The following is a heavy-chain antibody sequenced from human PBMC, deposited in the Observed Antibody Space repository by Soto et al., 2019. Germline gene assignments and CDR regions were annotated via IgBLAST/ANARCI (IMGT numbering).Heavy chain of an antibody. D-gene: IGHD4-17*01. CDR1: GGSISSSSYY. V-gene: IGHV4-39*01. CDR2: IYYSGST. J-gene: IGHJ4*02. Sequence: QLQLQESGPGLVKPSETLSLTCTVSGGSISSSSYYWGWIRQPPGKGLEWIGRIYYSGSTYYNPSLTSRGTIAVDPSKNQFSPKLTSVTEAYTVMYFSTTTATTGYWCQGTLVTDSS. CDR3: TTTATTGY.